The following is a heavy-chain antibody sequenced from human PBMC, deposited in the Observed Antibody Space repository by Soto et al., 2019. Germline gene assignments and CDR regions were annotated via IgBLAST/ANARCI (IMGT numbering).Heavy chain of an antibody. J-gene: IGHJ2*01. CDR2: ISWDGGST. D-gene: IGHD6-19*01. CDR1: GFTFDDYT. Sequence: GGPLRLSCAASGFTFDDYTMHWVRQAPGKGLEWVSLISWDGGSTYYADSVKGRFTISRDNSKNSLYLQMNSLRTEDTALYYCAKVRNSSGWYWYFDLWGRGTLVTVSS. V-gene: IGHV3-43*01. CDR3: AKVRNSSGWYWYFDL.